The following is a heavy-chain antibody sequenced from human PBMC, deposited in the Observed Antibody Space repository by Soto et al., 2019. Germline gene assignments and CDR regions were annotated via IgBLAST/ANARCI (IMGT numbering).Heavy chain of an antibody. J-gene: IGHJ2*01. D-gene: IGHD5-12*01. CDR2: IYYSGST. Sequence: SETLSLTCTVSGGSISSGDYYWSWIRQPPGKGLEWIGYIYYSGSTYYNPSLKSRATISVDTSKNQFSLKLSSVTAADTAVYYCAGALFPGGWLQFSGRYFDLWGRGTLVTVSS. CDR1: GGSISSGDYY. CDR3: AGALFPGGWLQFSGRYFDL. V-gene: IGHV4-30-4*01.